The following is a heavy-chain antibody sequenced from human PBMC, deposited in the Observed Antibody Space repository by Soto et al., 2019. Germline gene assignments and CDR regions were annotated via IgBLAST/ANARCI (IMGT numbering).Heavy chain of an antibody. V-gene: IGHV2-5*01. Sequence: QITLKDSGPTLGKPTQTLTLTCTFSGFSLSTSGVGVGWIRQPPGKALDGLALIYWNDDKRYSPSLNSRLTIAEALSKSQVVLTMTIMDRVDTATYCCAHRVPGYSSRWYVRDWFDPWGQGTLVTVSS. D-gene: IGHD6-13*01. CDR2: IYWNDDK. CDR1: GFSLSTSGVG. J-gene: IGHJ5*02. CDR3: AHRVPGYSSRWYVRDWFDP.